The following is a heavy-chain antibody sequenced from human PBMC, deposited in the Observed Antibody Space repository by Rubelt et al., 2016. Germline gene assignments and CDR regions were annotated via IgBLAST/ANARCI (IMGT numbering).Heavy chain of an antibody. CDR3: AGAVVPAAIRYDYYYYYGMDV. V-gene: IGHV3-48*02. CDR2: ISSSSSTI. D-gene: IGHD2-2*02. J-gene: IGHJ6*02. Sequence: NGVRQAPGKGLVWVSYISSSSSTIYYADSVKGRFTISRDNAKNSLYLQMNSLIDEDTAVYYCAGAVVPAAIRYDYYYYYGMDVWGQGTTVTVSS.